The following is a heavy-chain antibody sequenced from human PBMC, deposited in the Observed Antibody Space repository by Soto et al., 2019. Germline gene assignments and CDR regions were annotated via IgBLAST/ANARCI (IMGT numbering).Heavy chain of an antibody. V-gene: IGHV1-24*01. CDR2: FDPEDGET. CDR1: GYTLTELS. D-gene: IGHD3-3*01. CDR3: ATAPLRFLEWLIWTSPFDY. Sequence: ASVKVSCKVSGYTLTELSMHWVRQAPGKGLEWMGGFDPEDGETIYAQKFQGRVTMTEDTSTDTAYMELSSLRSEDTAVYYCATAPLRFLEWLIWTSPFDYWGQGTQVTVSS. J-gene: IGHJ4*02.